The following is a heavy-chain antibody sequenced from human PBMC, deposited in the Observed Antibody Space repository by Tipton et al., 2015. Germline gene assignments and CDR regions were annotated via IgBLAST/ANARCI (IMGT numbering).Heavy chain of an antibody. D-gene: IGHD5-24*01. V-gene: IGHV1-69*01. CDR2: IIPMLGTS. J-gene: IGHJ4*02. CDR1: GGTFSKYG. Sequence: QLVQSGPEVKKPGSSVKVSCKASGGTFSKYGVSWLRQAPGQGLEWMAGIIPMLGTSNYAQKFQGRLTVSADESTSTVYMELGSLRSEDTAVYYCARLRRRDAYNLFDSWGQGTLVTVSS. CDR3: ARLRRRDAYNLFDS.